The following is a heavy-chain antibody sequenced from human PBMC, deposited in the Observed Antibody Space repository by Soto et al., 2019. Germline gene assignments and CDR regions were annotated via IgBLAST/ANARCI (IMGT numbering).Heavy chain of an antibody. J-gene: IGHJ4*02. Sequence: QVQLVQSGAEVKRPGSSVKVSCESSGDTFNSYVISWVRQAPGQGLEWMGGIIPIIGVTHYAQKFQGRVTISALSATGTAYMELTNLGFEDTAIYYCARESLGAKGADHWGQGTLVTGSS. CDR1: GDTFNSYV. CDR3: ARESLGAKGADH. CDR2: IIPIIGVT. D-gene: IGHD3-16*01. V-gene: IGHV1-69*17.